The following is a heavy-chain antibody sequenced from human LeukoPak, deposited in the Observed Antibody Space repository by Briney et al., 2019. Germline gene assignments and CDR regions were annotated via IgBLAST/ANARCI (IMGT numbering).Heavy chain of an antibody. CDR1: GGSISGYY. CDR2: INHSGST. V-gene: IGHV4-34*01. CDR3: ARLRLGYCSSTSCHLVSDYYGMDV. Sequence: SETLSLTCAVYGGSISGYYWSWIRQPPGKGLEWIGEINHSGSTNYNPSLKSRVTISVDTSKNQFSLKLSSVTAADTAVYYCARLRLGYCSSTSCHLVSDYYGMDVWGKGTTVTVSS. J-gene: IGHJ6*04. D-gene: IGHD2-2*01.